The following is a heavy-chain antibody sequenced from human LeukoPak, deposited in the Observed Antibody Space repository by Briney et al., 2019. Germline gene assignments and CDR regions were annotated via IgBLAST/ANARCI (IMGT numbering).Heavy chain of an antibody. Sequence: ASVKVSCKASGYTFTGYYMHWVRQAPGQGLEWMGWINPNSGGTNYAQKFQGRVTMTRDTSISTAYMELSRLRSDDTAVYYCARSPPRVWFGVLLHYWGQGTLVTVSS. CDR3: ARSPPRVWFGVLLHY. J-gene: IGHJ4*02. D-gene: IGHD3-10*01. CDR2: INPNSGGT. V-gene: IGHV1-2*02. CDR1: GYTFTGYY.